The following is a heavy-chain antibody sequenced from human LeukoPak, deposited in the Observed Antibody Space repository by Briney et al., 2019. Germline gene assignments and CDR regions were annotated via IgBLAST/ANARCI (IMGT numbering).Heavy chain of an antibody. J-gene: IGHJ4*02. CDR3: ARVSYYYGSGR. V-gene: IGHV4-34*01. D-gene: IGHD3-10*01. Sequence: PSETLSLTCAVYGGSFSGYYWSWIRQPPGKGLEWIGEINHSGSTNYNPPLKSRVTISVDTPKNQFSLKLSSVTAADTAVYYCARVSYYYGSGRWGQGTLVTVSS. CDR1: GGSFSGYY. CDR2: INHSGST.